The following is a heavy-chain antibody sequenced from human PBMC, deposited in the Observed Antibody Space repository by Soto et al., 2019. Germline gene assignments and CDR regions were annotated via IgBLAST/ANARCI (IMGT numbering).Heavy chain of an antibody. V-gene: IGHV1-24*01. Sequence: ASVKVSCKVSGYTLTELSMHWVRQAPGKGLEWMGGFDPEDGETIYAQKFQGRVTMTEDTSTDTAYMELSSLRSEDTAVYYCATGLIVVVPAEFDYWGQGTLVTVSS. D-gene: IGHD2-2*01. CDR3: ATGLIVVVPAEFDY. CDR2: FDPEDGET. CDR1: GYTLTELS. J-gene: IGHJ4*02.